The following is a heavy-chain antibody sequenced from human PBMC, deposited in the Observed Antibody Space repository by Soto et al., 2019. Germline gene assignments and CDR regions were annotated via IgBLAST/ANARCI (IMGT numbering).Heavy chain of an antibody. CDR1: GFTFSTYW. CDR3: ASAMPSVGATTKGDY. J-gene: IGHJ4*02. D-gene: IGHD1-26*01. Sequence: EVQLVESGGGLVQPGGSLRLSCEASGFTFSTYWMHWVRQAPGKGPMWVSRISSDGSVTDYAGSVKGRFTISRDNAKNTLYLQMNSLSAEDTAVYYCASAMPSVGATTKGDYWGQGTLVTVSS. CDR2: ISSDGSVT. V-gene: IGHV3-74*01.